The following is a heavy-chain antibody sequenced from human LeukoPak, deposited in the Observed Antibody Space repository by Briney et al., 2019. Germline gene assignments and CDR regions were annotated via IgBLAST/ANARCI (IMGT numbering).Heavy chain of an antibody. V-gene: IGHV1-2*02. D-gene: IGHD6-19*01. CDR2: INPNSRGT. CDR1: GYTFTNYY. J-gene: IGHJ4*02. Sequence: ASVKVSCKASGYTFTNYYMHWVRQAPGQGLEWMGWINPNSRGTDSAQKFQGRVTMTGDTSISTAYMELSSLRSDDTAVYYCARGEVDSSGWDCFHFWGQGTLVTVSS. CDR3: ARGEVDSSGWDCFHF.